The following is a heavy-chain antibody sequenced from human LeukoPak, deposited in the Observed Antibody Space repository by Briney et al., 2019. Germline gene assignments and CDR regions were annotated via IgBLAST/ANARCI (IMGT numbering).Heavy chain of an antibody. CDR3: ARGSMWIRAYYSDY. Sequence: ASVKVSCKASGYTLSNYDISWVRQAPGQGLEWMGWISAYNGNTNYAQKLQGRVTMTTDTSTSTAYMGLRSLRSDDTAVYYCARGSMWIRAYYSDYWGQGTLVTVSS. J-gene: IGHJ4*02. D-gene: IGHD5-18*01. CDR2: ISAYNGNT. CDR1: GYTLSNYD. V-gene: IGHV1-18*01.